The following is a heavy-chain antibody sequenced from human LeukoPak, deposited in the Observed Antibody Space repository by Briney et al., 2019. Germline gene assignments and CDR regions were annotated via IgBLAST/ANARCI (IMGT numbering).Heavy chain of an antibody. D-gene: IGHD1-26*01. CDR2: IWSDGTHK. CDR1: GFTFNTYG. Sequence: GGSLRLSCAASGFTFNTYGMHWVRQAPGKGLEWVAVIWSDGTHKYYSDSVKGRFTISRDNSKNTLYLEMNSLRVEDTAVYYCAKSNSESQTTVGNWGQGTLVTVSS. J-gene: IGHJ4*02. CDR3: AKSNSESQTTVGN. V-gene: IGHV3-33*06.